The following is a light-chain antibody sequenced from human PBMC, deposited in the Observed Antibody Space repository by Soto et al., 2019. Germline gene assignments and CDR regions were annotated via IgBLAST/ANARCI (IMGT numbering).Light chain of an antibody. CDR2: GAS. V-gene: IGKV3-20*01. J-gene: IGKJ2*02. Sequence: EIVLTQSPGTLSLSPGERATLSCRASQSVSSSYLAWYQQKPGQAPRLLIYGASSRATGIPDRFSGSGSGTDFPLTICRLEPEDFAVYYCQQYGSSPCTFGQGTKLEIK. CDR3: QQYGSSPCT. CDR1: QSVSSSY.